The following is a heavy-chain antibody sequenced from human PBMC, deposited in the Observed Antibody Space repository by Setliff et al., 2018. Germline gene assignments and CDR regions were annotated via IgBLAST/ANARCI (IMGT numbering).Heavy chain of an antibody. J-gene: IGHJ6*03. D-gene: IGHD6-19*01. CDR3: AREQWLDPPGYYYMDV. CDR2: IYIGGSA. V-gene: IGHV4-4*07. Sequence: PSETLCLTCTVSGGSISSYYWSWIRQPAGKGLEWIGHIYIGGSANYNPSLKSRVTMSIDTSKNQFSLKLNSVTAADMAVYYCAREQWLDPPGYYYMDVWAKGTTVTVSS. CDR1: GGSISSYY.